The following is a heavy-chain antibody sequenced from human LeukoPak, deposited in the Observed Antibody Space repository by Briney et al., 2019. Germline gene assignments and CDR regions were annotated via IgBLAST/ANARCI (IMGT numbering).Heavy chain of an antibody. CDR3: AKDRGYSYGDFDF. CDR2: IRYDGSNK. V-gene: IGHV3-30*02. J-gene: IGHJ4*02. D-gene: IGHD5-18*01. CDR1: GFTLSGYG. Sequence: PGGPLRLSCAASGFTLSGYGMHWVRQAPGKGLEWVAFIRYDGSNKDYADSVKGRFTTSRDNSKNTLYLQMNSLRAEDTAVYYCAKDRGYSYGDFDFWGQGTLVTVSS.